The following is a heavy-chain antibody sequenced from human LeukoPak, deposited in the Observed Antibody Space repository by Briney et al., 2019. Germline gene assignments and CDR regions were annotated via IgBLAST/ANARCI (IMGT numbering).Heavy chain of an antibody. CDR1: GFTFSSCS. CDR3: ARGDTMARGVATYYFDY. J-gene: IGHJ4*02. Sequence: GGSLRLSCAASGFTFSSCSMNWVRQAPGKGLEWVSSISSSSSYIYYADSVKGRFTISRDNAKNSLYLQMNSLRAEDTAVYYCARGDTMARGVATYYFDYWGQGTLVTVSS. CDR2: ISSSSSYI. D-gene: IGHD3-10*01. V-gene: IGHV3-21*01.